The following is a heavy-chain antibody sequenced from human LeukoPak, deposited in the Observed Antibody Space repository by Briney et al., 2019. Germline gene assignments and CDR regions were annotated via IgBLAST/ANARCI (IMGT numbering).Heavy chain of an antibody. V-gene: IGHV3-48*03. J-gene: IGHJ4*02. D-gene: IGHD1-26*01. CDR3: ARSYWGDFHY. CDR2: ISSSGSTI. Sequence: GGSLRLSCAASGFTFSSYEMNWVRQAPGKGLEWVSYISSSGSTIYYADSVKGRFTISRDNAKKSLYLQMNSLRAEDTTVYYCARSYWGDFHYWGQGALVTVSS. CDR1: GFTFSSYE.